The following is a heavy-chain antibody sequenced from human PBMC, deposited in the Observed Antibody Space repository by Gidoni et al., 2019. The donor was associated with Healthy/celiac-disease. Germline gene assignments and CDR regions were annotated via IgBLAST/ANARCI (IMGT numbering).Heavy chain of an antibody. J-gene: IGHJ6*02. Sequence: EVQLVESGGGLVKPGGSLRLSCAASGFTLSSYRMNWVRQAPGKGLEWFSSISISGSTIYYADSVKGRFTISRDNAKNSLYLQMNSLRAEDTAVYYCARDLEEQLAPPYYYYGMDVWGQGTTVTVSS. CDR3: ARDLEEQLAPPYYYYGMDV. V-gene: IGHV3-21*01. CDR1: GFTLSSYR. D-gene: IGHD6-6*01. CDR2: ISISGSTI.